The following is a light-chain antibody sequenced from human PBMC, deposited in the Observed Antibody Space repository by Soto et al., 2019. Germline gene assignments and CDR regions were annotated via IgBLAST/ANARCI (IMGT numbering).Light chain of an antibody. J-gene: IGKJ4*01. CDR1: QRVPTKY. CDR3: QQYGDSPS. Sequence: VLTQSPGTLALSPGDRATLSCRASQRVPTKYLAWFQQKPGQAPRLLMNAVSTMVTGFQDRFSGSGSETDFTHTISRLEPEDFAVYYGQQYGDSPSFGGGTKVE. CDR2: AVS. V-gene: IGKV3-20*01.